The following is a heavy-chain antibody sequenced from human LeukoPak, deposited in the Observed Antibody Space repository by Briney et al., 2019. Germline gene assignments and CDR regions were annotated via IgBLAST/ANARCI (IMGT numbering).Heavy chain of an antibody. J-gene: IGHJ4*02. V-gene: IGHV3-48*02. CDR2: ISVNGNV. Sequence: GGALRLSCVASEFSFSSSSMNWVRQAPGKGLEWVSYISVNGNVDYTDSVKGRFTISRDNAKNSLFLQMNSLRDEDTAVYYCARASAYSFDSWGQGTLVTVSS. CDR3: ARASAYSFDS. CDR1: EFSFSSSS.